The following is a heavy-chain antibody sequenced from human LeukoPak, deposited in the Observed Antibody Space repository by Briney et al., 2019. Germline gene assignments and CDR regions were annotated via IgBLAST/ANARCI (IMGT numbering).Heavy chain of an antibody. D-gene: IGHD3-3*01. CDR2: INSSGGST. V-gene: IGHV1-46*01. CDR1: GYTFTSYY. Sequence: ASVKVSCKASGYTFTSYYIHWVRQAPGQGLEWMGIINSSGGSTSYPQKFQGRVTVTRDTSTSTVYMELSSLRSEDTAVYYGARAERNAGVFDYWGQGTLVTVSS. CDR3: ARAERNAGVFDY. J-gene: IGHJ4*02.